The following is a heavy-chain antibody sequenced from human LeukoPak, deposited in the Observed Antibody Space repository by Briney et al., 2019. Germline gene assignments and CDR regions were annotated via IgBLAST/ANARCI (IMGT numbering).Heavy chain of an antibody. CDR2: FDPEDGET. Sequence: GASVKVSCKVSGYTLTELSMHWVRQAPGKGLEWMGGFDPEDGETIYAQKFQGRVTMTEDTSTDTAYMELSSLRSEDTAVYYCATVGPGENWFDPWGQGTLVTVFS. V-gene: IGHV1-24*01. J-gene: IGHJ5*02. D-gene: IGHD3-10*01. CDR3: ATVGPGENWFDP. CDR1: GYTLTELS.